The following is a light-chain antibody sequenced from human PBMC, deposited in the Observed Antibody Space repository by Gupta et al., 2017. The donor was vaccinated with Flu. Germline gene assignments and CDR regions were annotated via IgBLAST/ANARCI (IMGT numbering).Light chain of an antibody. CDR1: SSDVGGYYY. V-gene: IGLV2-11*01. CDR3: CSYAGSYTFI. Sequence: QSALTQPRSVSGSPEQSVTISCTGTSSDVGGYYYVSWYQQHPGKAPQLIIYDVSKRPSGVPDRSSGSKSGNTASLTISGLQAEDEADYYCCSYAGSYTFIFGGGTKLTVL. CDR2: DVS. J-gene: IGLJ2*01.